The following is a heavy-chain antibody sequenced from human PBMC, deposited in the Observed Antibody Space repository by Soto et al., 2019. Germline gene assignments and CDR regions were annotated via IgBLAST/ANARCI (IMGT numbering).Heavy chain of an antibody. D-gene: IGHD6-13*01. CDR1: GYTFTGYY. CDR3: ARVRGIGSSSWYIGAHNAFDI. Sequence: ASVKVSCKASGYTFTGYYMHWVRQAPGQGPEWMGWINPNSGGTNYAQKFQGRVTMTRDTSISTAYMELSRLRSDDTAVYYCARVRGIGSSSWYIGAHNAFDIWGQGTMVTVSS. J-gene: IGHJ3*02. CDR2: INPNSGGT. V-gene: IGHV1-2*02.